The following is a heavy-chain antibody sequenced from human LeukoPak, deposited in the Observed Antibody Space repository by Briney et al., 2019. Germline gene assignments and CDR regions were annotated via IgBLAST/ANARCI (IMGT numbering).Heavy chain of an antibody. D-gene: IGHD5-18*01. CDR1: GGSFSGYY. CDR3: ARVRGYSYGPFDY. J-gene: IGHJ4*02. Sequence: SETLPLTCAVYGGSFSGYYWSWIRQPPGKGLEWIGEINHSGSTNYNPSLKSRVTISVDTSKNQFSLKLSSVTAADTAVYYCARVRGYSYGPFDYWGQGTLVTVSS. V-gene: IGHV4-34*01. CDR2: INHSGST.